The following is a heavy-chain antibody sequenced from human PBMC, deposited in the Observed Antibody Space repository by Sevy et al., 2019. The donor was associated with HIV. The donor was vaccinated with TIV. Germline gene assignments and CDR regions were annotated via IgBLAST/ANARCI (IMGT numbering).Heavy chain of an antibody. CDR2: ISGRGGST. D-gene: IGHD4-17*01. V-gene: IGHV3-23*01. CDR3: AKHRADYGDYVYFDY. CDR1: GFTFSSYA. J-gene: IGHJ4*02. Sequence: GGSLRLSCAASGFTFSSYAMSWVRQAPGKGLEWVSAISGRGGSTYYADSVKGRFTISRDNSKNTLYLQMNSLRAEDTAVYYCAKHRADYGDYVYFDYWGQGTLVTVSS.